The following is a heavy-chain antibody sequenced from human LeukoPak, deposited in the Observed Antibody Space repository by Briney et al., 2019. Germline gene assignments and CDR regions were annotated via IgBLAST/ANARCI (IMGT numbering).Heavy chain of an antibody. J-gene: IGHJ3*02. CDR3: ASRDYIRPKLYPSYAFDI. CDR2: INHSGST. CDR1: GGSFSGYY. D-gene: IGHD2-2*02. Sequence: SETLSLTCAVYGGSFSGYYWSWIRQPPGKGLEWIGEINHSGSTNYNPSLKSRVTISVDTSKNQFSLKLSSVTAADTAVYYCASRDYIRPKLYPSYAFDIWGQGTMVTVSS. V-gene: IGHV4-34*01.